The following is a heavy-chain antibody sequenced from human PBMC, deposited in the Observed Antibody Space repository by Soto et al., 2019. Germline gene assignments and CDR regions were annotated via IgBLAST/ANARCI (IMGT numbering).Heavy chain of an antibody. CDR1: GGSFSGYY. J-gene: IGHJ4*02. Sequence: PSETLSLTCAVYGGSFSGYYWSWIRQPPGKGLEWIGEINHSGSTNYNPSLKSRVTISVDTSKNQFSLKLSSVTAADTAVYYCAREGDAYGGNSSWGQGTLVTVSS. V-gene: IGHV4-34*01. D-gene: IGHD2-21*02. CDR2: INHSGST. CDR3: AREGDAYGGNSS.